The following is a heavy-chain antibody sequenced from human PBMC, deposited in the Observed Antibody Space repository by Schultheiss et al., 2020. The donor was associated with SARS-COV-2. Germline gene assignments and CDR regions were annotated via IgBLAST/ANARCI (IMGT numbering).Heavy chain of an antibody. Sequence: ETLSLTCAVYGGSFSGYYWSWIRQPPGKGLEWIGEINHSGSTNYNPSLKSRVTISVDTSKNQFSLKLSSVTAADTAVYYCARPYDSSGYYYRAGAFDIWGQGTMVTVSS. D-gene: IGHD3-22*01. CDR3: ARPYDSSGYYYRAGAFDI. V-gene: IGHV4-34*01. CDR2: INHSGST. CDR1: GGSFSGYY. J-gene: IGHJ3*02.